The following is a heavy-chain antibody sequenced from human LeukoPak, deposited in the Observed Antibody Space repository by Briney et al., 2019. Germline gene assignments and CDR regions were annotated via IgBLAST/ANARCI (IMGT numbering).Heavy chain of an antibody. Sequence: PSETLSLTCAVYGGSFSGYYWSWIRQPPGKGLEWIGEINHSGSTNYNPSLKSRVTISVDTSKNQFSLKLSSVTAADTAVYYCARGPIVVVTAVRRGWFDPWGQGTLVTVSS. J-gene: IGHJ5*02. CDR2: INHSGST. CDR3: ARGPIVVVTAVRRGWFDP. CDR1: GGSFSGYY. V-gene: IGHV4-34*01. D-gene: IGHD2-21*02.